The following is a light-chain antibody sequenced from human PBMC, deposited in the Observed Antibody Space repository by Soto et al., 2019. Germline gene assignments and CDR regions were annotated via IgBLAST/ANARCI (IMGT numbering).Light chain of an antibody. J-gene: IGLJ1*01. CDR1: SSDVGSFSY. V-gene: IGLV2-14*01. CDR2: EVR. CDR3: SSYTTSSSYV. Sequence: QSALTQPASVSGSPGQSITISCTGTSSDVGSFSYVSWYQQHPGKAPKLLIYEVRKRPSGVSNRFSGSKSGNTASLTISGLQAEDEADYYCSSYTTSSSYVFGTGTQLTVL.